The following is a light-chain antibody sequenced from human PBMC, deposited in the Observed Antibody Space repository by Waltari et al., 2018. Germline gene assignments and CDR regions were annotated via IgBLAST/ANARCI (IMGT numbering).Light chain of an antibody. CDR2: EVT. V-gene: IGLV2-8*01. J-gene: IGLJ3*02. Sequence: QSALTQPPSASGSPGQSVTISCTGTSSDVGGYNYVSWYQQHPGQVPKLMIYEVTKRHSGVLDRFAGSRSGTTASLTVSGLQAEDEADYYCSSYAGSNNWVFGGGTELTVL. CDR1: SSDVGGYNY. CDR3: SSYAGSNNWV.